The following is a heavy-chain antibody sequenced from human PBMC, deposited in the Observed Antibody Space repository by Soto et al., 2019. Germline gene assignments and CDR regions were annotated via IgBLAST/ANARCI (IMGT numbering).Heavy chain of an antibody. J-gene: IGHJ4*02. CDR2: ISSSSSYM. CDR3: ARDMAPL. CDR1: VFTFSIYT. V-gene: IGHV3-21*01. D-gene: IGHD3-10*01. Sequence: PWGSLRVSWVTSVFTFSIYTMNWVRQAPGKGLEWVSSISSSSSYMYYADSVKGRFTISRDNAKNSLYLQMNSLRAEDTAVYYCARDMAPLGGQGTMVTVSS.